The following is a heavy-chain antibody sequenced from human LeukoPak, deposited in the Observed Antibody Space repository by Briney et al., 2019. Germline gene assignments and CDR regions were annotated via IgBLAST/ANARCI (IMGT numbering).Heavy chain of an antibody. J-gene: IGHJ4*02. CDR3: AKDTGTSTSAY. D-gene: IGHD1-14*01. Sequence: LSCAASGFTFSDYYMSWQRQAPGKVRVGVSAISGSGGSTYYADSVKGRFTISRDNSKTTLYLQMNSLRAEDTAVYYCAKDTGTSTSAYWGQGTLVTVSS. CDR1: GFTFSDYY. V-gene: IGHV3-23*01. CDR2: ISGSGGST.